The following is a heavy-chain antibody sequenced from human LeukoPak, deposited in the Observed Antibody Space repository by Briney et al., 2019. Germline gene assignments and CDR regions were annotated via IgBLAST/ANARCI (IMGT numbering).Heavy chain of an antibody. D-gene: IGHD1-1*01. V-gene: IGHV3-11*01. CDR3: ARGTTGTTDFDY. J-gene: IGHJ4*02. Sequence: KSGGSLRLSCAASGFTFSDYYMNWIRQAPGKGLEWVSYISTSGTTMSYADSVKGRFTISRDSAKNSLYLQMNSLRAEDTAAYYCARGTTGTTDFDYWGQGTLVTVSS. CDR2: ISTSGTTM. CDR1: GFTFSDYY.